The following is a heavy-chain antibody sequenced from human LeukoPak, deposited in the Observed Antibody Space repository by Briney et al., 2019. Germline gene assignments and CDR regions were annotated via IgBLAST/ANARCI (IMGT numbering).Heavy chain of an antibody. CDR2: INPSGGST. V-gene: IGHV1-46*01. CDR3: ARDRSGSYGGFDY. D-gene: IGHD1-26*01. Sequence: GASVKVSCKASVYTFTSYYMQWVRQPPGQELEWMGIINPSGGSTSYAQKFQGRVTITRDMSTSTVYMELSSLRSDATAVYYCARDRSGSYGGFDYWGQGTLVTVSS. CDR1: VYTFTSYY. J-gene: IGHJ4*02.